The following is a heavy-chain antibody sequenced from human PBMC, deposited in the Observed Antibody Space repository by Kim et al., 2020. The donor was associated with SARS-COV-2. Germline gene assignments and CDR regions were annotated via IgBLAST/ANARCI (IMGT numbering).Heavy chain of an antibody. CDR1: GYTFTSYG. CDR3: ARDNPNKWILGLGNWFDP. V-gene: IGHV1-18*04. J-gene: IGHJ5*02. CDR2: ISAYNGNT. D-gene: IGHD5-12*01. Sequence: ASVKVSCKASGYTFTSYGISWVRQAPGQGLEWMGWISAYNGNTNYAQKLQGRVTMTTDTSTSTAYMELRSLRSDDTAVYYCARDNPNKWILGLGNWFDPWGQGTLVTVSS.